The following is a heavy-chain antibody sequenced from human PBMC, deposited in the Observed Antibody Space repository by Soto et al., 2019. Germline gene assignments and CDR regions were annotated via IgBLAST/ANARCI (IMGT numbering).Heavy chain of an antibody. D-gene: IGHD4-17*01. CDR2: INSDGSTT. CDR3: ALWWGTDGDYALFDY. Sequence: EVQLVESGGGLVQPGGSLRLSCAASGFTFSNYWMHWVRQVPGKGLVWVSRINSDGSTTHYADSVQGRFTISRDNAKNTLFLHMNSLRAEDTAVYYCALWWGTDGDYALFDYWGRGTLVTVSS. V-gene: IGHV3-74*01. J-gene: IGHJ4*02. CDR1: GFTFSNYW.